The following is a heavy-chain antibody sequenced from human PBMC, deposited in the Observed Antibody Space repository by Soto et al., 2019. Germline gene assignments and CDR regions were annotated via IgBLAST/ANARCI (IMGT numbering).Heavy chain of an antibody. V-gene: IGHV3-21*01. CDR3: ARDPEANDIPFDY. J-gene: IGHJ4*02. CDR1: GFSFIDYA. D-gene: IGHD3-9*01. CDR2: ISSSNTYI. Sequence: GGALRLSCAASGFSFIDYAMNWVRQAPGKGLEWVSSISSSNTYIYDADSVTGRFTISRDNDKKSVYLQMNSLRAEDTALYYCARDPEANDIPFDYWGLATLVTVSS.